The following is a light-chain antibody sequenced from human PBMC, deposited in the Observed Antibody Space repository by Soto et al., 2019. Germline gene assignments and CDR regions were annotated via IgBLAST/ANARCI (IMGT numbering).Light chain of an antibody. CDR2: DAS. V-gene: IGKV3-11*01. Sequence: EIVLTQSPATLSLSPGERATLSCRASQTVSSYLAWYQQKPGQAPRLLIYDASNRATGIPARFSGSGSGTDFTLTIGSLEPEDFAVYYCQQRSNWPRFTFGPGTKVDGK. J-gene: IGKJ3*01. CDR1: QTVSSY. CDR3: QQRSNWPRFT.